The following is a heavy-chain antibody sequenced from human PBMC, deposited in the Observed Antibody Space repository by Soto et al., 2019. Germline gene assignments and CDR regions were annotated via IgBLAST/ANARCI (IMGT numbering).Heavy chain of an antibody. CDR2: ISHEGGTQ. CDR1: GFTFSDYG. D-gene: IGHD1-26*01. CDR3: AKEGSPKVSLWDDY. Sequence: QVQLAESGGGVVQPGGSLRLSCAASGFTFSDYGIDWIRQAPGKGLEWVAVISHEGGTQYYADSVRGGFTVSRDNSKNILYLQMDSVRPEDTAVYFCAKEGSPKVSLWDDYWGQGTLVTVSS. V-gene: IGHV3-30*18. J-gene: IGHJ4*02.